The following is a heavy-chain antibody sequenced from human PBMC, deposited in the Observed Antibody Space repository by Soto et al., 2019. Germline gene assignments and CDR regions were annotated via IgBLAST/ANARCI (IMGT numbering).Heavy chain of an antibody. CDR1: GFTFSSYA. Sequence: EVQLLESGGGLVQPGGSLRLSCAASGFTFSSYAMNWVRQAPGKGLEWVSVISGSGGSTYYADAVKGRFTISRDNSKDTLYLQMNSLRAEDTAVYYCAKRTVGWYFDLWGRGTLVTVSS. D-gene: IGHD4-17*01. CDR3: AKRTVGWYFDL. J-gene: IGHJ2*01. CDR2: ISGSGGST. V-gene: IGHV3-23*01.